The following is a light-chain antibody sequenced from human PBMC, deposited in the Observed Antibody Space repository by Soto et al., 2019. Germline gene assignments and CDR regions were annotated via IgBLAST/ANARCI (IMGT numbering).Light chain of an antibody. V-gene: IGKV3-15*01. CDR3: QQYNNWPWT. J-gene: IGKJ1*01. CDR1: QSGSSY. Sequence: EIVMTQSPATLSVSPGERATLSCRASQSGSSYLAWYQQTPGQAPRLLIHGASTRATGFPARFSGSGSGTDFTLTISSLQSEDFAVYYCQQYNNWPWTFGQGTKVDIK. CDR2: GAS.